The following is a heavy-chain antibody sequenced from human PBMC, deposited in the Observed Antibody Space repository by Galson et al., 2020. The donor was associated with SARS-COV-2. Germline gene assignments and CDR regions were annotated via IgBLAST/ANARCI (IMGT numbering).Heavy chain of an antibody. D-gene: IGHD1-26*01. J-gene: IGHJ4*02. V-gene: IGHV1-2*02. CDR1: GYTFTGYY. CDR2: INPNSGGT. CDR3: ARATEVGATSGILFRFDY. Sequence: ASVKVSCKASGYTFTGYYMHWVRQAPGQGLEWMGWINPNSGGTNYAQKFQGRVTMTRDTSISTAYMELSRLRSDDTAVYYCARATEVGATSGILFRFDYWGQGTLVTVSS.